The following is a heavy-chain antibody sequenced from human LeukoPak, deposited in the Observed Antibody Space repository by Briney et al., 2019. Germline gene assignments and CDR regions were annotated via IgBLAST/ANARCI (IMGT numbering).Heavy chain of an antibody. V-gene: IGHV3-23*01. CDR3: AKRAISSGWYDPEGYYFDY. CDR1: GFTFSSYA. D-gene: IGHD6-19*01. CDR2: ISGSGGST. J-gene: IGHJ4*02. Sequence: EGSLRLSCAASGFTFSSYAMSWVRQAPGKGLEWVSAISGSGGSTYYADSVKGRFTISRDNSKNTLYLQMNSLRAEDTAVYYCAKRAISSGWYDPEGYYFDYWGQGTLVTVSS.